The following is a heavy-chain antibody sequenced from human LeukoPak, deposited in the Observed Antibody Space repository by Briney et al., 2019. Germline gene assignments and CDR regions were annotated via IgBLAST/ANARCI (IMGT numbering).Heavy chain of an antibody. CDR3: ARQGIAAAGSWFDP. D-gene: IGHD6-13*01. CDR2: INQSGST. Sequence: PSETLSLTCAVYGGSFSGYYWSWIRQPPGKGLEWIGEINQSGSTNYNPSLKSRVTVSVDTSKNQFSLKLSSVTAADTAVYYRARQGIAAAGSWFDPWGQGTLVTVSS. V-gene: IGHV4-34*01. CDR1: GGSFSGYY. J-gene: IGHJ5*02.